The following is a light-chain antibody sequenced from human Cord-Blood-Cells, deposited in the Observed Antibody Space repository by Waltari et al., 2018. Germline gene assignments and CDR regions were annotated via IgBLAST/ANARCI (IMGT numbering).Light chain of an antibody. CDR2: GKD. V-gene: IGLV3-19*01. Sequence: SSELTQDPAVSVALGQTVRITCQGDSLRSYYASWYQPKPGQAPRLVIYGKDNRPSEIPDRFSDYSSGNTASVTITGAQAEDEADYYCNSRDSSGNHVVFGGGTKLTVL. CDR3: NSRDSSGNHVV. J-gene: IGLJ2*01. CDR1: SLRSYY.